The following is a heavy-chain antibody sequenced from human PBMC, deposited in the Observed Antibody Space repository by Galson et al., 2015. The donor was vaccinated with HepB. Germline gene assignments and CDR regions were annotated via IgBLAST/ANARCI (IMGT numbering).Heavy chain of an antibody. J-gene: IGHJ3*02. CDR3: ARQDGYSGYDYVLDTYGDYPFGAFDI. D-gene: IGHD5-12*01. CDR2: IKQDGSEK. Sequence: SLRLSCAASGFTFSSYWMSWVRQAPGKGLEWVANIKQDGSEKYYVDSVKGRFTISRDNAKNSLYLQMNSLRAEDTAVYYCARQDGYSGYDYVLDTYGDYPFGAFDIWGQGTMVTVSS. CDR1: GFTFSSYW. V-gene: IGHV3-7*03.